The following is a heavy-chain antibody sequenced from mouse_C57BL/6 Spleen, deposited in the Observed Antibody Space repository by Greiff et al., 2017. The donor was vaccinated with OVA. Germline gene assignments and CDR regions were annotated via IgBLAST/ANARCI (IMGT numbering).Heavy chain of an antibody. V-gene: IGHV5-17*01. Sequence: EVKVVESGGGLVKPGGSLKLSCAASGFTFSDYGMHWVRQAPETGLEWVAYISRGSSTIYYADTVKGRFTISSDNAQNTLFLQMTSLRSEDTAMYYCASTDYYGSSFYWYFDVWGTGTTVTVSS. J-gene: IGHJ1*03. D-gene: IGHD1-1*01. CDR1: GFTFSDYG. CDR2: ISRGSSTI. CDR3: ASTDYYGSSFYWYFDV.